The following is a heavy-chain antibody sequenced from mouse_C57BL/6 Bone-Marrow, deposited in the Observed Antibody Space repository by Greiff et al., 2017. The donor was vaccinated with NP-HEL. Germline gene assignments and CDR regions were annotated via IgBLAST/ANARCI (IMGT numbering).Heavy chain of an antibody. D-gene: IGHD2-5*01. CDR2: ISDGGSYT. CDR1: GFTFSSYA. Sequence: EVKLVESGGGLVKPGGSLKLSCAASGFTFSSYAMSWVRQTPEKRLEWVATISDGGSYTYYPDNVKGRFTISRDNAKNNLYLQMSHLKSEDTAMYYCARGKDSNYGLEDYWGQGTSVTVSS. CDR3: ARGKDSNYGLEDY. V-gene: IGHV5-4*03. J-gene: IGHJ4*01.